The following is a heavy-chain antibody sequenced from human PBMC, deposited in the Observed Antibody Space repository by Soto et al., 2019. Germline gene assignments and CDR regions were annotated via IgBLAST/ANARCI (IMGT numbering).Heavy chain of an antibody. D-gene: IGHD3-3*01. CDR3: ASQPTYDFWSPYYFDY. Sequence: QVQLQESGPGLVKPSQTLSLTCTVSGGSIRSGGYYWTWIRQYPGKGLEWIGYIFYSGTTYYNPSLKSRVTISLGTSTNQFSLKLSSVTAADTAVYYCASQPTYDFWSPYYFDYWGQGSLVTVSS. CDR1: GGSIRSGGYY. V-gene: IGHV4-31*03. CDR2: IFYSGTT. J-gene: IGHJ4*02.